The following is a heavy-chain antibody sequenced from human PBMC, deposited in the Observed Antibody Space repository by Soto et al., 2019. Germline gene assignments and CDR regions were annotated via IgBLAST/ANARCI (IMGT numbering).Heavy chain of an antibody. CDR1: VFMFSDYS. D-gene: IGHD3-16*01. V-gene: IGHV3-23*01. J-gene: IGHJ5*02. Sequence: GGSLRFSCAASVFMFSDYSMTLARQAPGKELECVSGLLRPGRSTYYADSVKGRFTISGDTSANTVYLQMDSLRAEHTAVYYCAKDDIAQDGIWIMDSWGQGTVVTVSS. CDR2: LLRPGRST. CDR3: AKDDIAQDGIWIMDS.